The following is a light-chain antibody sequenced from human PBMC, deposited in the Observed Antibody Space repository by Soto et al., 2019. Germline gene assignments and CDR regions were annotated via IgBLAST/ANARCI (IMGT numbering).Light chain of an antibody. Sequence: QSALTQPRSVSGSPGQSVTISCTGTSSDVGAYNHVSWYQQYPGKAPKLTIYDVSKRPSGVPDRFSGSKSGNTASLTISGLQPEDEGDYYCSVYTRTSTYVFGTGTKLTVL. V-gene: IGLV2-11*01. CDR3: SVYTRTSTYV. J-gene: IGLJ1*01. CDR2: DVS. CDR1: SSDVGAYNH.